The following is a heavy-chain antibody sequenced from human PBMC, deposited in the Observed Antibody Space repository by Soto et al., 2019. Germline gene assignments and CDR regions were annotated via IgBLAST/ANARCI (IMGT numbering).Heavy chain of an antibody. CDR2: IYYSGST. D-gene: IGHD6-13*01. V-gene: IGHV4-59*01. Sequence: SETLSLTCTVSGGSISSYYWSWIRQPPGKGLEWIGYIYYSGSTNYNPSLKSRVTISVDTSKNQFSLKLSSVTAADTAVYYCASLRAGGSSWYRTGGHYYYYSGMDVWGPGTTVTASS. J-gene: IGHJ6*02. CDR3: ASLRAGGSSWYRTGGHYYYYSGMDV. CDR1: GGSISSYY.